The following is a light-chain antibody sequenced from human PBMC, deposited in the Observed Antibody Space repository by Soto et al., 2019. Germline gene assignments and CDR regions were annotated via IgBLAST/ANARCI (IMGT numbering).Light chain of an antibody. J-gene: IGLJ1*01. CDR3: SSYTSSSTRV. Sequence: QSALNQPASVSGSPGQSITISCTGTSSDVGAYDYVSWYQQHPDKAPKLMIYEVSNRPSGVYNRFSGSKSVNTATLTISVLQVDDEADYYCSSYTSSSTRVFGTGTKVTVL. CDR2: EVS. V-gene: IGLV2-14*03. CDR1: SSDVGAYDY.